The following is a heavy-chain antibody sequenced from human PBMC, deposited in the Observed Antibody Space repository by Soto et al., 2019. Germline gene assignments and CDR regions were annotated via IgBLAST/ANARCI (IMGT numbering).Heavy chain of an antibody. CDR3: AREEPDYDFLIFLHTSSTDMYA. J-gene: IGHJ6*02. Sequence: GGSLRLSCAASGFTFSSYSMNWVRQAPGKGLEWVSYISSSSSTIYYADSVKGRFTISRDNAKNSLYLQMNSLRDEDTAVYYCAREEPDYDFLIFLHTSSTDMYAWAQGAALPISS. CDR2: ISSSSSTI. V-gene: IGHV3-48*02. CDR1: GFTFSSYS. D-gene: IGHD3-9*01.